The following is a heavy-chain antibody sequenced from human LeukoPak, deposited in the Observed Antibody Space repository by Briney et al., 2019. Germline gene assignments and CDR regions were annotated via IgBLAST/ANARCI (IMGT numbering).Heavy chain of an antibody. J-gene: IGHJ4*02. CDR3: AKQAGGSGSYYYY. CDR1: GFTLSNYA. V-gene: IGHV3-23*01. D-gene: IGHD3-10*01. CDR2: ISGSGGST. Sequence: GGSLRLSCAASGFTLSNYAMTWVRQAPGKGLEWVSAISGSGGSTYYADSVKGRLTISRDNSKNTLYLQMSSLRAEDTAVYYCAKQAGGSGSYYYYWGQGTLVTVSS.